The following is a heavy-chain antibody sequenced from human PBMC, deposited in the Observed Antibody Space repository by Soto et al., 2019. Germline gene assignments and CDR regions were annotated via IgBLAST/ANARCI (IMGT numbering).Heavy chain of an antibody. CDR3: ASNFDWRAFAFDI. V-gene: IGHV3-23*01. CDR2: ISGSGGST. J-gene: IGHJ3*02. Sequence: GGSLRLSCAASGFTFSSYAMSWVRQAPGKGLEWVSAISGSGGSTYYADSVKGRFTISRDNAKNTLYLQMNSLRAEDTAVYYCASNFDWRAFAFDIWGQGTMVTVSS. D-gene: IGHD3-9*01. CDR1: GFTFSSYA.